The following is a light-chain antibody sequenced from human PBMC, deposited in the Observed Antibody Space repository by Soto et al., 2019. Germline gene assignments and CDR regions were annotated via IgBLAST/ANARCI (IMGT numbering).Light chain of an antibody. CDR1: SSDVGGYNF. J-gene: IGLJ1*01. Sequence: QSVLTQPASVSGSPGQSITISCTGTSSDVGGYNFVSWYQQHPGKAPKLMIYEVTNRTAGVSNRFSGSKSGNTASLTISGLQAEDEADYYCSSYTTRDTRVFGTGTKLTVL. CDR3: SSYTTRDTRV. CDR2: EVT. V-gene: IGLV2-14*01.